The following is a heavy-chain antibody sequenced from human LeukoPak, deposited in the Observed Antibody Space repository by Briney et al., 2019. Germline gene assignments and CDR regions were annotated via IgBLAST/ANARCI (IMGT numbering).Heavy chain of an antibody. D-gene: IGHD3-10*01. J-gene: IGHJ6*02. Sequence: SGGSLRLSCAASGFTFDDYAMHWVRQAPGKGLEWVSGISWNSGSIGYADSVKGRFTISRDNAKNSLYLQMNSLRAEDTALYYCARGYGAGNYRRPFYGMDVWGQGTTVTVSS. CDR1: GFTFDDYA. CDR3: ARGYGAGNYRRPFYGMDV. CDR2: ISWNSGSI. V-gene: IGHV3-9*01.